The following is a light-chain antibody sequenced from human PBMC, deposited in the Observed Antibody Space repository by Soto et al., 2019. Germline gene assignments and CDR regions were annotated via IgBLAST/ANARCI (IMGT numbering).Light chain of an antibody. CDR1: QNIGSC. J-gene: IGKJ2*02. Sequence: DLQMTQSPSSLSASVGDRVTISCRASQNIGSCLNWYQQKPGKAPKVLISAASTLQSGVPSRFSGSGSETDFTLTISSLQPEDFATYYCQQSYTRWTFGQGTKLEIK. CDR3: QQSYTRWT. V-gene: IGKV1-39*01. CDR2: AAS.